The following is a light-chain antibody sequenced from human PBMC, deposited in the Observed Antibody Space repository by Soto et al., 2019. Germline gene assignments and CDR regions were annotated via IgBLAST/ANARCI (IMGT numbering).Light chain of an antibody. V-gene: IGKV1-5*03. CDR1: QSMSAW. CDR3: QQYDDYWT. CDR2: KAS. J-gene: IGKJ1*01. Sequence: DIQMTQSPSTLSASVGDRVAITCQASQSMSAWLAWYQQKPGKAPKLLIYKASSLESGVPSRFSGSGSGTEFTLTISSLQPDDSATYYCQQYDDYWTFGQGTKVEMK.